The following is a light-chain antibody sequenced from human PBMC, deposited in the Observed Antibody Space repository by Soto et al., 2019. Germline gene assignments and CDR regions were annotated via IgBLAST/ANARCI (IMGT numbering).Light chain of an antibody. J-gene: IGKJ1*01. CDR2: SAS. CDR1: QNSVYSTNRKSY. V-gene: IGKV4-1*01. Sequence: QTPESPAVFLRENCTINSGAGQNSVYSTNRKSYLAWYQQKPGQAPKLLIHSASTRDSGVPDRFSGSGSGTDFTLTISSLQPEDVAVYYCQQYYSSPRTFGQGTKVDI. CDR3: QQYYSSPRT.